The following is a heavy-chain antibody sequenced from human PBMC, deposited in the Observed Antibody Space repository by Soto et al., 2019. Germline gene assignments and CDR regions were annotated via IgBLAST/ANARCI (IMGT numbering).Heavy chain of an antibody. D-gene: IGHD2-15*01. V-gene: IGHV1-69*13. J-gene: IGHJ6*02. CDR1: GGTFSSYA. Sequence: SVKVSCKASGGTFSSYAISWVRQAPGQGLEWMGGIIPISGTTYYTQKFQGRVTITADEPTSTAFMELSSLKSEDTAVFYCARGYCSGGNCYSGMDVWGQGTMVTVSS. CDR3: ARGYCSGGNCYSGMDV. CDR2: IIPISGTT.